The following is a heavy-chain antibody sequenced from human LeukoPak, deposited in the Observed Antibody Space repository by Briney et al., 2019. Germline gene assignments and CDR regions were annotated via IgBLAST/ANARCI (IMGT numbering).Heavy chain of an antibody. J-gene: IGHJ3*02. CDR1: GYSISSDY. V-gene: IGHV4-38-2*02. Sequence: SETLSLTCTVSGYSISSDYWGWIRQPPGKGLEWIGSIYYSGSTYYNPSLKSRVTISVDTSKNQFSLKLSSVTAANTAVYYCARDRGLLWLLGAFDIWGQGTMVTVSS. D-gene: IGHD3-10*01. CDR2: IYYSGST. CDR3: ARDRGLLWLLGAFDI.